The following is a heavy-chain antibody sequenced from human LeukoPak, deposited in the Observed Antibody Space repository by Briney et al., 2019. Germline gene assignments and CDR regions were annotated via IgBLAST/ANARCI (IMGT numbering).Heavy chain of an antibody. V-gene: IGHV1-18*01. Sequence: ASVKVSCKASGYTFSAYGINWVRLAPGQGLEWMASINPHKGDTVYAQKFQGRVTMTTDTSTSTAYMHLRSLRSDDTAIYYCARQKYGADYTGMDVGAQGPTATVS. CDR1: GYTFSAYG. J-gene: IGHJ6*02. D-gene: IGHD4/OR15-4a*01. CDR3: ARQKYGADYTGMDV. CDR2: INPHKGDT.